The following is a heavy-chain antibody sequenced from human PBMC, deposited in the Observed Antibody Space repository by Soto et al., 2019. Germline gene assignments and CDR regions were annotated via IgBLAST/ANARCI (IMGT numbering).Heavy chain of an antibody. CDR2: ISAYNGNT. D-gene: IGHD5-18*01. Sequence: ASVKVSCKASGYTFTSYGISWVRQAPGQGLEWMGWISAYNGNTNYAQKLQGRVTMTTDTSTSTAYMELRSLRSDDTAVYYCARAQNAMDYYYYYYMDVWGKGTTVTVSS. J-gene: IGHJ6*03. V-gene: IGHV1-18*01. CDR3: ARAQNAMDYYYYYYMDV. CDR1: GYTFTSYG.